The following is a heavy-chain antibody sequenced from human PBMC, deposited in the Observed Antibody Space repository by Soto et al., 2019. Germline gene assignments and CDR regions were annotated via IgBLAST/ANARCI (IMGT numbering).Heavy chain of an antibody. V-gene: IGHV1-69*02. CDR2: IIPILGIA. CDR1: GGTFSSYT. D-gene: IGHD4-17*01. CDR3: ANMTTVTSGDY. Sequence: QVQLVQSGAEVKKPGSSVKVSCKASGGTFSSYTISWVRQAPGQGLEWMGRIIPILGIANYAQKFQGRVTITADKSTSTAYMELSSLRSEDTAVYYCANMTTVTSGDYWGQGTLVTVSS. J-gene: IGHJ4*02.